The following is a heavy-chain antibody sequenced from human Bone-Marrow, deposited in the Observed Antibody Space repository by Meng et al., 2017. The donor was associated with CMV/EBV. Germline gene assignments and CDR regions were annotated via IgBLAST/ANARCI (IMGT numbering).Heavy chain of an antibody. D-gene: IGHD3-16*01. J-gene: IGHJ4*02. CDR3: ARGGLLGGSSYAKYYFDY. CDR1: GFTFNTYT. V-gene: IGHV3-48*04. CDR2: ISHSSSTI. Sequence: GESLKISCAASGFTFNTYTVNGVRQAPGKGLEWVSYISHSSSTIYYADSVKGRFTISRDNAKNSLYLQMNSLRADDTAVYYCARGGLLGGSSYAKYYFDYWGQGTLVTVSS.